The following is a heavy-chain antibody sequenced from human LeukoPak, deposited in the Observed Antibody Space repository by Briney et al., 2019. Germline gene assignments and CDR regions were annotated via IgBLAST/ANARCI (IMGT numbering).Heavy chain of an antibody. CDR1: GYTFTSYY. Sequence: ASVKVSCKASGYTFTSYYMHWVRQAPGQGLEWMGWINPNSGGANYAQKFQGRVTMTRDTSISTAYMELSRLRSDDTAVYYCASPVHGGYYDRSNAFDIWGQGTMVTVSS. D-gene: IGHD3-22*01. J-gene: IGHJ3*02. CDR2: INPNSGGA. CDR3: ASPVHGGYYDRSNAFDI. V-gene: IGHV1-2*02.